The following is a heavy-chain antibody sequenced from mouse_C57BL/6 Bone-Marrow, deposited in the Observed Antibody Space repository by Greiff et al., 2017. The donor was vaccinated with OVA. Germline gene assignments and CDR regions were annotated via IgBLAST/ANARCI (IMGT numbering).Heavy chain of an antibody. CDR3: ARPAFTTVWYFDV. V-gene: IGHV5-17*01. Sequence: DVKLVESGGGLVKPGGSLKLSCAASGFTFSDYGMHWVRQAPEKGLEWVAYISSGSSTIYYADTVKGRVTISRDNAKNTLFLQMTSLRSEDTAMYYCARPAFTTVWYFDVWGTGTTVTVSS. J-gene: IGHJ1*03. CDR2: ISSGSSTI. CDR1: GFTFSDYG. D-gene: IGHD1-1*01.